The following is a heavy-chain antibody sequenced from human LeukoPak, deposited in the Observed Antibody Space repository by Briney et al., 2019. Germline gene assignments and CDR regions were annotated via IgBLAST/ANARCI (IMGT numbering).Heavy chain of an antibody. CDR3: ARARSSYGYGDAFDI. D-gene: IGHD5-18*01. J-gene: IGHJ3*02. Sequence: GGSLRLSCAASGFTFSTYAMHWVRQAPGKGLEWVAVISYDGSSKYYADSVKGRFTISRDNSKNTLYLQMNSLSAEDTAVYYCARARSSYGYGDAFDIWGQGTMVTVSS. CDR1: GFTFSTYA. CDR2: ISYDGSSK. V-gene: IGHV3-30*04.